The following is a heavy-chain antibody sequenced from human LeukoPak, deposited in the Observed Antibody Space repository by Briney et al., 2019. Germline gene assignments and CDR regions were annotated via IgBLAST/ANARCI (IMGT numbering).Heavy chain of an antibody. CDR2: ISYDGSNK. V-gene: IGHV3-30*18. J-gene: IGHJ4*02. Sequence: PGGSLRLSCAASGFTFSSYGMHWVRQAPGKGLEWVAVISYDGSNKYYADSVKGRFTISRDNSKNTLYLQMNSLRAEDTAVYYCAKGRVVAGYNDFDYWGQGTLVTVSS. CDR1: GFTFSSYG. D-gene: IGHD6-19*01. CDR3: AKGRVVAGYNDFDY.